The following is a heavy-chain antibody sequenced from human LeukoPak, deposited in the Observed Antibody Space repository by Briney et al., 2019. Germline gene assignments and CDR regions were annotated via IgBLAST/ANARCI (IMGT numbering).Heavy chain of an antibody. CDR2: MSSSGIS. D-gene: IGHD6-19*01. CDR1: GFTVSSNS. CDR3: AKGAGPPWFDP. J-gene: IGHJ5*02. Sequence: GSLRLSCTVSGFTVSSNSMSWIRQPAGKGLEWIGRMSSSGISTYSPSLKSRVTISIDTSRNQFSMNLNSVTAADTAVYYCAKGAGPPWFDPWGQGTLVTVSS. V-gene: IGHV4-4*07.